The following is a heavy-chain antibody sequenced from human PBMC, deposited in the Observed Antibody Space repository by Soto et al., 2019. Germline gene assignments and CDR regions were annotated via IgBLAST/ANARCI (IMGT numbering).Heavy chain of an antibody. CDR3: AKDFEVRGVTPRPLFDY. CDR2: ISGSGGST. V-gene: IGHV3-23*01. D-gene: IGHD3-10*01. J-gene: IGHJ4*02. Sequence: SLRLSCASSVFTFSTSGISWVRQAPGRGLEWVSAISGSGGSTYYADSVKGRFTISRDNSKNTLYLQMNSLRAEDTAVYYCAKDFEVRGVTPRPLFDYCGQGTLVTVSS. CDR1: VFTFSTSG.